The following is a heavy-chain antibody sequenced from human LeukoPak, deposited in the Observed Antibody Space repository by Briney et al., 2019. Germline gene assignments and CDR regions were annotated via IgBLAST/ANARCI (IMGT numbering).Heavy chain of an antibody. Sequence: ASVKVSCKASGYTFTGYYMHWVRQAPGQGLEWMGWINPNSGGTNYAQKFQGRVTMTSDTSISTAYMELSRLRSDDTAVYYCARLLGYCGSTSCYSYYGMDVWGQATTVTVSS. CDR1: GYTFTGYY. J-gene: IGHJ6*02. D-gene: IGHD2-2*01. V-gene: IGHV1-2*02. CDR3: ARLLGYCGSTSCYSYYGMDV. CDR2: INPNSGGT.